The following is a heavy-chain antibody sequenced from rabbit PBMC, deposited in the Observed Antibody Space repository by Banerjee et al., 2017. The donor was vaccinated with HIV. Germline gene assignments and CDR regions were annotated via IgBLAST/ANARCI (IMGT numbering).Heavy chain of an antibody. CDR3: ARDLAGVIGWNFDL. J-gene: IGHJ4*01. CDR2: LYTGSSGST. V-gene: IGHV1S45*01. Sequence: QEQLEESGGDLVKPEGSLTLTCTASGFDLSSYWMSWVRQAPGKGLEWIGCLYTGSSGSTWYASWAKGRFTNSKASSTTVTLQMTSLTAADTATYFCARDLAGVIGWNFDLGGPGTLVTV. D-gene: IGHD4-1*01. CDR1: GFDLSSYW.